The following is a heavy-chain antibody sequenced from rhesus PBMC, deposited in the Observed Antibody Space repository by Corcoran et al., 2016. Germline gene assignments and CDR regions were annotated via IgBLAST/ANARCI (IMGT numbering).Heavy chain of an antibody. V-gene: IGHV4-106*01. CDR2: IYGSGGGT. J-gene: IGHJ4*01. CDR3: ARVGSWSLSFDY. D-gene: IGHD6-13*01. Sequence: QVQLQESGPGLVKPSETLSLTCAVSGGSISDAYYWSWIRQPPGKGLEWIGYIYGSGGGTNYNPSLKNRVTISIDTSKNQFSLKLSSVTAADTAVYYCARVGSWSLSFDYWGQGVLVTVSS. CDR1: GGSISDAYY.